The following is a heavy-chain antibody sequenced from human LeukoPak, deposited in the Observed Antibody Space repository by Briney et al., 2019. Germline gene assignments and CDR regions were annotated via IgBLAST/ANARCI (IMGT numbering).Heavy chain of an antibody. CDR3: ARTEHSSSWYFPEYFQH. Sequence: PSETLSLTCTVSGGSIRNYYWSWIRQPAGKGLEWIGYIYYSGSTYYNPSLKSRVTISVDTSKNQFSLKLSSVTAADTAVYYCARTEHSSSWYFPEYFQHWGQGTLVTVSS. CDR1: GGSIRNYY. J-gene: IGHJ1*01. CDR2: IYYSGST. D-gene: IGHD6-13*01. V-gene: IGHV4-59*01.